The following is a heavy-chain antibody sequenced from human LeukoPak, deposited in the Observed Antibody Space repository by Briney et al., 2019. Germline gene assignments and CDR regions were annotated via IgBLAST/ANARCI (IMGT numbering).Heavy chain of an antibody. V-gene: IGHV3-21*01. J-gene: IGHJ4*02. CDR1: GFTFSSSS. D-gene: IGHD7-27*01. CDR2: ISSSSSYI. Sequence: GGSLRLSCAASGFTFSSSSMNWVRQAPGKGLEWVSSISSSSSYIYYADSVKGRFTISRDNAKNSLYLQMNSLRAEDTAVYYCARDRSNWGVDYWGQGTLVTVSS. CDR3: ARDRSNWGVDY.